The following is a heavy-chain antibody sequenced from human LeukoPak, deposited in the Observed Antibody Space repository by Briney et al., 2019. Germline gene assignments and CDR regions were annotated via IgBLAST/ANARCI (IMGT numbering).Heavy chain of an antibody. J-gene: IGHJ4*02. V-gene: IGHV4-38-2*01. CDR2: IYHSGST. Sequence: PSETLSLTCAVSGYSIINGYFWGWIRQPPGKGLEWIGSIYHSGSTYHNPSLKSRVTLSVDTSKNQFSLKVNSVTAADTAVYYCARLRDHSPSSPFDYWGQGTLVTVSS. D-gene: IGHD6-6*01. CDR3: ARLRDHSPSSPFDY. CDR1: GYSIINGYF.